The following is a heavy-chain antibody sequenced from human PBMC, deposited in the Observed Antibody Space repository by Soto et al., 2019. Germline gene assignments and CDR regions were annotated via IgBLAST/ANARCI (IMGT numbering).Heavy chain of an antibody. CDR2: MSAYYGST. Sequence: QVQLVQSGAEVKKPGASVKVSCKASGYTFADYGITWVRQAPGQGLEWMGWMSAYYGSTDYAQKFQGRLTLTRDTSTSTAYMELRSLRPDDTAVYYCTREVELQRVIANGYWGQGTLVSVSS. CDR3: TREVELQRVIANGY. J-gene: IGHJ4*02. V-gene: IGHV1-18*01. CDR1: GYTFADYG. D-gene: IGHD3-16*02.